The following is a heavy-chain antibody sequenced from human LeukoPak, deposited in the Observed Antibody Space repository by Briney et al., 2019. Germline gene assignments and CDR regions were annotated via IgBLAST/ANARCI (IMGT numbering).Heavy chain of an antibody. Sequence: SETLSLTCAVYGGSFSGYYWSWIRQPPGKGLEWIGEINHGGSTNYNPSLKSRVTISVDTSKNQFSLKLSSVTAADTAVYYCARAERGYSYGYGYYYYYMDVWGKGTTVTVSS. J-gene: IGHJ6*03. D-gene: IGHD5-18*01. CDR1: GGSFSGYY. V-gene: IGHV4-34*01. CDR3: ARAERGYSYGYGYYYYYMDV. CDR2: INHGGST.